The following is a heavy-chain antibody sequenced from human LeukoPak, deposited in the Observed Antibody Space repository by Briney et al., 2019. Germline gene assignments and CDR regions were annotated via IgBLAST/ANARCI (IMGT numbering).Heavy chain of an antibody. Sequence: SETLSLTCTVSGGSISSYYWSRIRQPPGKGLEWIGYIYTSGSTNYNPSLKSRVTISVDTSKNQFSLKLSSVTAADTAVYYCAREVRGVIITTSDYYYYMDVWGKGTTVTVSS. CDR1: GGSISSYY. CDR3: AREVRGVIITTSDYYYYMDV. CDR2: IYTSGST. D-gene: IGHD3-10*01. J-gene: IGHJ6*03. V-gene: IGHV4-4*09.